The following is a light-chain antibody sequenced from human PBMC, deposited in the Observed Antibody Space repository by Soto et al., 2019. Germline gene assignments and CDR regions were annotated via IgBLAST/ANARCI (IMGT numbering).Light chain of an antibody. CDR2: DVS. Sequence: QSVLTRPRSVSGSPGQSVTVSCIGTSSDVGDYNSVSWYQQHPGKAPKLMIYDVSKRPPGVPDRFSGSKSGNTASLTISGLQAEDEADYYCCSYVGGYSYVFGIGTKVTVL. CDR1: SSDVGDYNS. V-gene: IGLV2-11*01. J-gene: IGLJ1*01. CDR3: CSYVGGYSYV.